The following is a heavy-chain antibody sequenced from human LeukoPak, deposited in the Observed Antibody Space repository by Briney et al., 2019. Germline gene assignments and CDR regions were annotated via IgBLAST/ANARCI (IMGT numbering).Heavy chain of an antibody. D-gene: IGHD3-22*01. V-gene: IGHV3-21*01. Sequence: GGSLRLSCAASGFTFSSSSMNWVRQAPGKGLEWVSSISSTSSKIYYADSVKGRFTISRDNAKNSLYLQMNSLRAEDTAVYYCARESDSSGYYSPFDYWGQGTLVTVSS. CDR2: ISSTSSKI. CDR1: GFTFSSSS. CDR3: ARESDSSGYYSPFDY. J-gene: IGHJ4*02.